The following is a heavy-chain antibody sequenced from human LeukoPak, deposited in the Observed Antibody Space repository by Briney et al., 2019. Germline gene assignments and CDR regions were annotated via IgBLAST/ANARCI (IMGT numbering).Heavy chain of an antibody. Sequence: TTSETLSLTCAVYGGSFSGYYWSWIRQHPGKGLEWIGYIYYSGSTYYNPSLKSRVTISVDTSKNQFSLKLSSVTAADTAVYYCARAKGDFWSGYYPRINWFDPWGQGTLVTVSS. CDR2: IYYSGST. V-gene: IGHV4-31*11. CDR1: GGSFSGYY. D-gene: IGHD3-3*01. J-gene: IGHJ5*02. CDR3: ARAKGDFWSGYYPRINWFDP.